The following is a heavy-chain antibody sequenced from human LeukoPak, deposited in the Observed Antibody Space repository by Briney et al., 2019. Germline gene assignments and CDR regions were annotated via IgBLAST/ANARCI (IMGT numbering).Heavy chain of an antibody. D-gene: IGHD3-16*01. CDR2: ISSTGSTI. J-gene: IGHJ4*02. CDR1: GFTFSDYY. V-gene: IGHV3-11*04. Sequence: KPGGSLRLSCAASGFTFSDYYMSWIRQAPGKGLEWVSYISSTGSTISYADSVKGRFTVSRDNANNSLFLQMNSLRAEDTAVYYCVTFFWGTLDWGQGTLVTVSS. CDR3: VTFFWGTLD.